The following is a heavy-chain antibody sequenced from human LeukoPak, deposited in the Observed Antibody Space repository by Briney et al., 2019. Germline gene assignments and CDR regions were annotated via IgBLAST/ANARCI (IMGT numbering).Heavy chain of an antibody. V-gene: IGHV3-30-3*01. D-gene: IGHD2-2*01. Sequence: PGGSLRLSCAASGFTFSSYAMHWVRQAPGKGLEWVAVISYDGSNKYYADSVKGRFTISRDNSKNTLYLQMNSLRAEDTAVYYCAYCSSTSCRRSQYYYYYYGMDVWGQGTTVTVSS. J-gene: IGHJ6*02. CDR3: AYCSSTSCRRSQYYYYYYGMDV. CDR2: ISYDGSNK. CDR1: GFTFSSYA.